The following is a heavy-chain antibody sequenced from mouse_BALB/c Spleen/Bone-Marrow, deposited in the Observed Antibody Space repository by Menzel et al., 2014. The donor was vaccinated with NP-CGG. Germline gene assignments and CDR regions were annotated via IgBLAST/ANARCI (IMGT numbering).Heavy chain of an antibody. Sequence: QVQLQQSGAELAKPGASVKMSCKASGYTLTSYWMHWVKQRPGQGLEWIGYINPSSGYTEFNQRLKDKATLTADRSSSTAYMQLSSLTSEDSAVYYCARGYYVMDYWGQGTSVTVSS. CDR1: GYTLTSYW. J-gene: IGHJ4*01. CDR2: INPSSGYT. CDR3: ARGYYVMDY. V-gene: IGHV1-7*01.